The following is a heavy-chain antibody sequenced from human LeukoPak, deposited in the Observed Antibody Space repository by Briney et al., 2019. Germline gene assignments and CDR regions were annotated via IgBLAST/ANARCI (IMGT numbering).Heavy chain of an antibody. CDR3: ARDREWFDP. V-gene: IGHV3-48*04. J-gene: IGHJ5*02. CDR2: ISSSSHTI. Sequence: PGGSLRLSCVASGFTFSSYSMNWVRQAPGKGLEWVSYISSSSHTIYYADSVKGRFTISRDNAKKSLYLQMNSLRAEDTAAYYCARDREWFDPWGQGTLVTVSS. CDR1: GFTFSSYS.